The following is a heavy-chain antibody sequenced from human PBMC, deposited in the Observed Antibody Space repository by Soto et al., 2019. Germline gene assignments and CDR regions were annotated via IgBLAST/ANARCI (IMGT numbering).Heavy chain of an antibody. CDR1: GGSLGSYY. V-gene: IGHV4-59*08. J-gene: IGHJ4*02. CDR2: IYYSDST. D-gene: IGHD5-18*01. CDR3: ARLVDTAIYFL. Sequence: SETLSLTCTVSGGSLGSYYWSWIRQSPGKGLENLGYIYYSDSTNYNPSFKSRNTISVDTSRNQLFLTLSFMTAADTAVYYCARLVDTAIYFLWGQGTLVTVS.